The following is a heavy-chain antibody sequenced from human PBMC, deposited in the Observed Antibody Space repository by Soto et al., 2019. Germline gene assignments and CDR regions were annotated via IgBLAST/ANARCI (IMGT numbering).Heavy chain of an antibody. D-gene: IGHD3-22*01. CDR2: IYYSGST. CDR1: GGSISSSSYY. CDR3: ASVDSSGYYLLFDY. Sequence: SETLSLTCTVSGGSISSSSYYWGWIRQPPGKGLEWIGSIYYSGSTYYNPSLKSRVTISVDTSKNQFSLKLSSVTAADTAVYYCASVDSSGYYLLFDYWGQGTLVTVSS. J-gene: IGHJ4*02. V-gene: IGHV4-39*01.